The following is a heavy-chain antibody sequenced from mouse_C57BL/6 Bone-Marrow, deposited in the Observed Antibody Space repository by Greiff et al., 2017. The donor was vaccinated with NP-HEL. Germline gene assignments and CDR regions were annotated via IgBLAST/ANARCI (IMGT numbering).Heavy chain of an antibody. CDR2: IWTGGGT. CDR1: GFSLTSYA. V-gene: IGHV2-9-1*01. Sequence: QVQLKQSGPGLVAPSQSLSITCTVSGFSLTSYAISWVRQPPGKGLEWLGVIWTGGGTNYNSALKSRLSISKDNSKSQVFLKMNSLQTDDTARYYCASYYGSSYGAMDYWGQGTSVTVSS. D-gene: IGHD1-1*01. J-gene: IGHJ4*01. CDR3: ASYYGSSYGAMDY.